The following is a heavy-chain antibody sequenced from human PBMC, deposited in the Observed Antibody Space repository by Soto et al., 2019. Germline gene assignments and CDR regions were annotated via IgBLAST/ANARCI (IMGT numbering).Heavy chain of an antibody. Sequence: TSETLSLTCTVSGGSISSSIFYWDWIRQPPGKGLEWIGTIYYSGSTSYNPSLKSRVTISIDSSKNQFSLKLSSVTAADTAVYYCARRSFTAADYWGQGTLVTVSS. J-gene: IGHJ4*02. CDR1: GGSISSSIFY. CDR3: ARRSFTAADY. CDR2: IYYSGST. D-gene: IGHD6-13*01. V-gene: IGHV4-39*01.